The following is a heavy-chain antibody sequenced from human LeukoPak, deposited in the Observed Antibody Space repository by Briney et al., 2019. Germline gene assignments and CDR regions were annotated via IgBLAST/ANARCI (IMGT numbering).Heavy chain of an antibody. CDR1: GVTVITND. D-gene: IGHD1-14*01. CDR2: LYSDGNT. Sequence: PGGALRLSCAASGVTVITNDMTWVRQAPGKGLEWVSVLYSDGNTKYADSVQGRFTISRDNSKNTLYLEMNSLSPDDTAVYSCARGVEPLAANTLAYWGQGTLVTVSS. CDR3: ARGVEPLAANTLAY. V-gene: IGHV3-53*01. J-gene: IGHJ4*02.